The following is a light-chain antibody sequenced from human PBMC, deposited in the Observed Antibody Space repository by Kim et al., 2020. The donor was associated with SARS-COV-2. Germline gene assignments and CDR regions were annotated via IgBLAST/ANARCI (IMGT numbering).Light chain of an antibody. J-gene: IGLJ2*01. CDR1: SSNIGSNT. Sequence: GQSVTISCSGSSSNIGSNTVSCYQQHPGTAPQLLIHSNNHRPSAVPYRFSGSKSGAYASLAISGLQSEDEADYYCAAWDDSLNVGVFGGGTQLTVL. CDR2: SNN. V-gene: IGLV1-44*01. CDR3: AAWDDSLNVGV.